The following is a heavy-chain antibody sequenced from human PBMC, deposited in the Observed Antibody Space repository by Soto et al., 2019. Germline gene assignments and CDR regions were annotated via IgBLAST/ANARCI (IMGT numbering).Heavy chain of an antibody. D-gene: IGHD3-22*01. CDR1: GYTFTNHG. CDR2: ISTYNGNT. V-gene: IGHV1-18*01. CDR3: AKVIWEYFDGSRHLPSPNDY. Sequence: ASLKVSCKASGYTFTNHGISWVRQAPVQGLELMGWISTYNGNTNYAQNLQGRVTMTTDTSTSTAYMELRSLRSDDTAGYYCAKVIWEYFDGSRHLPSPNDYWGQGTVVTVSS. J-gene: IGHJ4*02.